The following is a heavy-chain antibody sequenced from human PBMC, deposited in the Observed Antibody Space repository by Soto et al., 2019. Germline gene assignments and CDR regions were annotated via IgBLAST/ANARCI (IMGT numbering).Heavy chain of an antibody. D-gene: IGHD5-18*01. CDR3: NSYGADYYYYYGMDV. CDR2: IYYSGST. Sequence: QLQLQESGPGLVKPSETLSLTCTVSGGSISSSSYYWGWIRQPPGKGLEWIGSIYYSGSTYYNPSLKGRVTLSVDTSKNQFSLKLSSVTAADTAVYYCNSYGADYYYYYGMDVWGQGTTVTVSS. J-gene: IGHJ6*02. CDR1: GGSISSSSYY. V-gene: IGHV4-39*01.